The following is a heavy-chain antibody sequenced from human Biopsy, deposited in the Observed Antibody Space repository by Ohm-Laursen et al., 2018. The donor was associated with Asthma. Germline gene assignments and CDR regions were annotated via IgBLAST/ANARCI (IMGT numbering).Heavy chain of an antibody. D-gene: IGHD1-20*01. V-gene: IGHV4-34*01. J-gene: IGHJ5*02. CDR2: IDQSGYT. CDR1: GGYLTGHY. CDR3: ARAAITGIRGWFDP. Sequence: GTLSLTCTVYGGYLTGHYWNWIRQPPGKGLEWIGEIDQSGYTNYNPSLKSRVTISADTSKNQFHLNLSSVTAADTAVYFCARAAITGIRGWFDPWGQGTLVTVSS.